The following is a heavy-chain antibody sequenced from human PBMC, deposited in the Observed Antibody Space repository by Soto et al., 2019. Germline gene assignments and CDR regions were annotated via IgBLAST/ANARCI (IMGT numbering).Heavy chain of an antibody. V-gene: IGHV4-39*01. Sequence: LSLTCSVSGVSISSRDYFWGWIRQAPGKGPEWIGTTYYTGKSDSNPSFKSRVTVSLDTSKNQVSLKLRSVTAADAAVYYCARHPAASLTSFYGVDVWGPGTTVTVSS. D-gene: IGHD3-3*01. CDR2: TYYTGKS. CDR1: GVSISSRDYF. J-gene: IGHJ6*02. CDR3: ARHPAASLTSFYGVDV.